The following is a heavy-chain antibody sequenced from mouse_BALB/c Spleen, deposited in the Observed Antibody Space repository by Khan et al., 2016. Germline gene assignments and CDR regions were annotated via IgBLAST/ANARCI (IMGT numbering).Heavy chain of an antibody. J-gene: IGHJ4*01. D-gene: IGHD2-4*01. CDR2: ISTYHGDA. CDR1: GYTFTDYT. CDR3: AIRSTMITTTGDMDY. Sequence: VQLQESGAELVRPGVSVKISCKGPGYTFTDYTLHWVKQSHAKSLEWIGVISTYHGDATYNQKFKGKATMTVDKSSSTAYMELARLTSEDSAIYYCAIRSTMITTTGDMDYWGQGTSVTVSS. V-gene: IGHV1S137*01.